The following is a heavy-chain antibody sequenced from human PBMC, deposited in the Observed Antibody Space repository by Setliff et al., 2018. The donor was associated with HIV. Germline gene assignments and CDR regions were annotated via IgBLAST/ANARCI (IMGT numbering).Heavy chain of an antibody. Sequence: SETLSLTCTVSGDSITNSFYFRAWIRQPPGKGLEWIGSIYYGGIIDYNPSLKSRVTISVDTPKNQFSLRLDSVTAADTAIHYCARQVKYSSSPLHFDSWGQGTLVTVSS. V-gene: IGHV4-39*01. CDR2: IYYGGII. J-gene: IGHJ4*02. D-gene: IGHD6-13*01. CDR3: ARQVKYSSSPLHFDS. CDR1: GDSITNSFYF.